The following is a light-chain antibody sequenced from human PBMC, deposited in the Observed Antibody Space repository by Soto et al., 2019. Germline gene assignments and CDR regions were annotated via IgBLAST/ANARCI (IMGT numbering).Light chain of an antibody. CDR1: SSDVGGYNY. V-gene: IGLV2-14*01. J-gene: IGLJ2*01. CDR3: SSYTSSNTGV. CDR2: EVT. Sequence: QSALTQPASVSGSPGQSITLSCTGTSSDVGGYNYVSWYQQHPGKAPKLMIYEVTNRPSGVSHRFSGSKSGNTASLTISGLQAEDEADYYCSSYTSSNTGVFGGGTKLTVL.